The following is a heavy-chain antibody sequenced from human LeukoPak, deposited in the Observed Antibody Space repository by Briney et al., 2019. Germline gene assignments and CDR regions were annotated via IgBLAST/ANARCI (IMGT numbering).Heavy chain of an antibody. CDR3: AIWGGVLAYRGGDCYSGFDY. CDR2: IIPILGIA. Sequence: SVKVSCKASGGTFSSYAISWVRQAPGQGLEWMGRIIPILGIANYAQKFQGRVTITADKSTSTAYMELSSLRSEDTAVYYCAIWGGVLAYRGGDCYSGFDYWGQGTLVTVSS. J-gene: IGHJ4*02. CDR1: GGTFSSYA. D-gene: IGHD2-21*02. V-gene: IGHV1-69*04.